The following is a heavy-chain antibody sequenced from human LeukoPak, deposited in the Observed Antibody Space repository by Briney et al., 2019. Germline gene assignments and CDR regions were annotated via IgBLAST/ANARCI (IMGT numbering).Heavy chain of an antibody. CDR3: ARSRRNYGSGSYTIDY. CDR2: IYYSGST. V-gene: IGHV4-59*01. Sequence: SETLSLTCTVSGGSISSYYWSWIRQPPGKGLEWIGYIYYSGSTNYNPSLKSRVTISVDTSKNQFSLKLSSVTAADTAVYYCARSRRNYGSGSYTIDYWGQGTPVTVSS. CDR1: GGSISSYY. D-gene: IGHD3-10*01. J-gene: IGHJ4*02.